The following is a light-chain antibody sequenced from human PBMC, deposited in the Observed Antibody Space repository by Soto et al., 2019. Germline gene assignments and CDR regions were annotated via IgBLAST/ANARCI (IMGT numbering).Light chain of an antibody. CDR3: TSYSRYRVLV. J-gene: IGLJ3*02. CDR2: EVS. CDR1: SSDIGGYKY. V-gene: IGLV2-14*01. Sequence: QSVLTQAAAVSGCLGQSITISCTGTSSDIGGYKYVSWYQQHPGKAPKLIIFEVSNRPSGVSDRFSGSNSGNTASLTISGLQAEDEADYYCTSYSRYRVLVFGGGTKVTVL.